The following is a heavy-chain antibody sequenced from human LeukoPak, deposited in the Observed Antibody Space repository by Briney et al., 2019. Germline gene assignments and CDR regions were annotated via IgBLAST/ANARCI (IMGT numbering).Heavy chain of an antibody. D-gene: IGHD3-22*01. J-gene: IGHJ3*02. CDR1: GFTFDDYG. CDR3: TKDRSGYYDGSFDI. CDR2: IDWSGRST. Sequence: GGSLRLSCAASGFTFDDYGMSWVRQAPGKGLEWVPGIDWSGRSTGYADSVKGRFTISRDNAKNSLYLQMISLRAEDTAFYFCTKDRSGYYDGSFDIWGQGTTVTVSS. V-gene: IGHV3-20*04.